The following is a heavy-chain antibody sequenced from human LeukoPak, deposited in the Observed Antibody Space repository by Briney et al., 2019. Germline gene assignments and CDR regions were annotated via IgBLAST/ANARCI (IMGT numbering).Heavy chain of an antibody. Sequence: SETLSLTCTVSGGSISSSTYYWGWIRQPPGKGLEWIGIIHYSGNTYYNPSLKSRVAISLDTSKNQFSLKLSSVTAADTAVYYCARQSRDGYSHFDYWGQGTLVTVSS. D-gene: IGHD5-24*01. V-gene: IGHV4-39*01. CDR1: GGSISSSTYY. J-gene: IGHJ4*02. CDR2: IHYSGNT. CDR3: ARQSRDGYSHFDY.